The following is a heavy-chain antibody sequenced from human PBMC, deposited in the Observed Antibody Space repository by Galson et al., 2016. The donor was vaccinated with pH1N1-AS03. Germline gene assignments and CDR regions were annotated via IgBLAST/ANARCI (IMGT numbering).Heavy chain of an antibody. V-gene: IGHV3-15*07. D-gene: IGHD1-1*01. Sequence: SLRLSCAASGFTFSNAWMNWVRQAPGRGLEWVGRIKSKTDGGAADYAAPVKGRFTISRDDSKSTLYLQMNSLKPEDTAMYYCTTRPSDSYWNTHWHYFDYWGQGIPVTVSP. CDR2: IKSKTDGGAA. CDR3: TTRPSDSYWNTHWHYFDY. CDR1: GFTFSNAW. J-gene: IGHJ4*02.